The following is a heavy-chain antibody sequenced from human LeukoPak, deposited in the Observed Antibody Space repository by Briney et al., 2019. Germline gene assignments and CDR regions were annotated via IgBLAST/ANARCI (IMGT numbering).Heavy chain of an antibody. CDR1: GFTFSSYS. CDR3: ARDRVGDYGGGFDY. Sequence: PGGSLRLSCAASGFTFSSYSMNWVRQAPGKGLEWVSSISSSSSYIYYADSVKGRFTIPRDNAKNSLYLQMNSLRAEDTAVYYCARDRVGDYGGGFDYWGQGTLVTVSS. V-gene: IGHV3-21*01. J-gene: IGHJ4*02. D-gene: IGHD4-23*01. CDR2: ISSSSSYI.